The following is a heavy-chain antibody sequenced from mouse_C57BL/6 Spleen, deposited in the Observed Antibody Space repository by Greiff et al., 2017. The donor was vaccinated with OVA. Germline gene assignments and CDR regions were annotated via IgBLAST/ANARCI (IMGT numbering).Heavy chain of an antibody. Sequence: VQLQQSGAELARPGASVKMSCKASGYTFTSYTMHWVKQRPGQGLEWIGYINPSSGYTKYNQKFKDKATLTADKSSSTAYMQLSSLTSEDSAVYYCARSFDDGYPFDYWGQGTTLTVSS. CDR1: GYTFTSYT. V-gene: IGHV1-4*01. J-gene: IGHJ2*01. CDR3: ARSFDDGYPFDY. D-gene: IGHD2-3*01. CDR2: INPSSGYT.